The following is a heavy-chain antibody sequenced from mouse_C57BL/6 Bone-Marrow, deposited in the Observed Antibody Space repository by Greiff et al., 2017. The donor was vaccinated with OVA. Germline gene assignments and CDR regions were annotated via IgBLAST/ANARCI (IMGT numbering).Heavy chain of an antibody. Sequence: QVQLQQPGAELVMPGASVKLSCKASGYTFTSYWMHWVKQRPGQGLEWIGEIDPSDSYTNHNQKFKGKSTLTVDKSSSTAYMQLSSLTSEDSAVYYCARPIYYGYDGFWYFDVWGTGTTVTVSS. J-gene: IGHJ1*03. D-gene: IGHD2-2*01. CDR2: IDPSDSYT. V-gene: IGHV1-69*01. CDR1: GYTFTSYW. CDR3: ARPIYYGYDGFWYFDV.